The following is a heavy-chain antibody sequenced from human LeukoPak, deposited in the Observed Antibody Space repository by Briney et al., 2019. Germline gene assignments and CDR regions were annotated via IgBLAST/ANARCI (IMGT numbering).Heavy chain of an antibody. CDR2: ISGSGGST. CDR1: GFTFSSYA. D-gene: IGHD3-9*01. CDR3: ARVPTDYDILTGYA. Sequence: PGGSLRLSCAASGFTFSSYAMSWVRQAPGKGLEWVSAISGSGGSTYYADSVKGRFTISRDNAKNSLYLQMNSLRAEDTAVYYCARVPTDYDILTGYAWGQGTLVTVSS. V-gene: IGHV3-23*01. J-gene: IGHJ5*02.